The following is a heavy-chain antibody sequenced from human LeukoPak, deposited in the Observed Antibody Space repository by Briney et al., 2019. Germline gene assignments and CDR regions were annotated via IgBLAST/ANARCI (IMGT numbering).Heavy chain of an antibody. J-gene: IGHJ4*02. Sequence: GGSLRLPCAASGITLSDFWFSWVRQAPGKGLEWVARIKAKIHGETIDYAAPVRGRFIISRDDSRNTVYLQMNSLKFEDTAMYYCTRRSTIWGRGTRVTVSS. CDR3: TRRSTI. V-gene: IGHV3-15*01. CDR1: GITLSDFW. CDR2: IKAKIHGETI. D-gene: IGHD5-24*01.